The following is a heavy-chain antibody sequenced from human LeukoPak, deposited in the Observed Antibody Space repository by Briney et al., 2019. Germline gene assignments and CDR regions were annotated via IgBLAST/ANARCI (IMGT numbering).Heavy chain of an antibody. Sequence: SETLSLTCAVYGGSFSGYYWSWIRQPPGKGLEWIGSIYYSGSTYYNPSLKSRVTISVDTSKNQFSLKLSSVTAADTAVYYCASIIWGSVIDYWGQGTLVTVSS. CDR1: GGSFSGYY. J-gene: IGHJ4*02. CDR2: IYYSGST. CDR3: ASIIWGSVIDY. D-gene: IGHD7-27*01. V-gene: IGHV4-34*01.